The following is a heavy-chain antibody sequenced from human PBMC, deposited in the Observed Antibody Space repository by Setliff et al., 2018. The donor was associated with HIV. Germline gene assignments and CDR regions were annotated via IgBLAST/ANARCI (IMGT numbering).Heavy chain of an antibody. V-gene: IGHV4-34*01. D-gene: IGHD2-15*01. CDR1: GGPFSGYY. J-gene: IGHJ6*03. CDR2: INHSGSI. CDR3: ARGFPRNPTGSRYSYYYMDV. Sequence: PSETLSLTCAVYGGPFSGYYWSWIRQPPGKGLEWIGEINHSGSINYNPSLKSRVTISLDASKNQFSLKLSSVTAADTAVYFCARGFPRNPTGSRYSYYYMDVLDKGTTVTVSS.